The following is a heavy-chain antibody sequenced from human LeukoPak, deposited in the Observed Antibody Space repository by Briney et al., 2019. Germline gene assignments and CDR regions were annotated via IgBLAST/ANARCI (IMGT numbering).Heavy chain of an antibody. Sequence: ASVKVSCKASGGTFSSYAMSWVRQAPGQGLEWMGRIIPILGIANYAQKFQGRVTITADKSTSTAYMGLSRLRSEDTAVYYCARELVVAATPPWYYGMDLWGQGTTVTVSS. CDR2: IIPILGIA. J-gene: IGHJ6*02. CDR3: ARELVVAATPPWYYGMDL. D-gene: IGHD2-15*01. CDR1: GGTFSSYA. V-gene: IGHV1-69*04.